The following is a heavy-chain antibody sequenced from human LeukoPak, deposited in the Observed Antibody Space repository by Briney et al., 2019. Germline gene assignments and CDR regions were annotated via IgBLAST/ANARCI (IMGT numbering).Heavy chain of an antibody. CDR1: GFSFSSYS. CDR3: ARAAAAGY. V-gene: IGHV3-48*04. J-gene: IGHJ4*02. D-gene: IGHD6-13*01. Sequence: PGGSLRLSCAPSGFSFSSYSMNWVRQAPGKRLEWVSYISSSSTIYYADSVKGRFTISRDNAKNSLYLQMNSLRAEDTAVYYCARAAAAGYWGQGTLVTVSS. CDR2: ISSSSTI.